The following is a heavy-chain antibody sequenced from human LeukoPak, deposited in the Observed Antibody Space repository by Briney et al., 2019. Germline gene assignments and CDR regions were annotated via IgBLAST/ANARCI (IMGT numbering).Heavy chain of an antibody. Sequence: GGSLRLSCAASGFTFSSYWMSWVRQAPGKGLEWVANIKQDGGEKYYVDSVKGRFTISRDNAKNSLYLQMNSLRAEDTAVYYCARVPATYSGSYSVDDPFDYWGQGTLVTVSS. CDR3: ARVPATYSGSYSVDDPFDY. J-gene: IGHJ4*02. CDR1: GFTFSSYW. V-gene: IGHV3-7*01. D-gene: IGHD1-26*01. CDR2: IKQDGGEK.